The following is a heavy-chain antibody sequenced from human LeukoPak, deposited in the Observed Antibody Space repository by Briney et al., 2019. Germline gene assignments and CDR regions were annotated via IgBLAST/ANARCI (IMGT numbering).Heavy chain of an antibody. CDR1: GGSISSSNW. D-gene: IGHD3-9*01. V-gene: IGHV4-4*02. CDR3: ARVKYHDILTGYSYYFDY. J-gene: IGHJ4*02. Sequence: SETLSLTCAVSGGSISSSNWWSWVRQPPGKGLEWIGEIYHSGSTNYNPSLKSRVTISVDTSKNQFSLKLSSVTAADTAVYYCARVKYHDILTGYSYYFDYWGQGTLVTVSS. CDR2: IYHSGST.